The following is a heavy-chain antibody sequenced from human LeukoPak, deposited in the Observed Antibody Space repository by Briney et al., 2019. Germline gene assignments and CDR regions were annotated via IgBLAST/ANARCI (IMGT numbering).Heavy chain of an antibody. J-gene: IGHJ3*02. CDR2: INHSGST. D-gene: IGHD6-6*01. CDR1: GGSFSGYY. CDR3: ARADSSYDAFDI. V-gene: IGHV4-34*01. Sequence: PSETLSLTCAVYGGSFSGYYWSWIRQPPGKGLEWIGEINHSGSTNYNPSLKSRVTIPVDTSKNQFSLKLSSVTAADTAVYYCARADSSYDAFDIWGQGTMITVSS.